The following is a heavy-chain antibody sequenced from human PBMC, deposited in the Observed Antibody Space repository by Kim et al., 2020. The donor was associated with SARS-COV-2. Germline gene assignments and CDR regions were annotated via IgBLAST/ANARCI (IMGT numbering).Heavy chain of an antibody. Sequence: GGSLRLSCAASGFTFADSVMHWVRQAPGKGLEWVALVIGDGGTTYYADSVKGRLTISRDNSKDSLYLQMNSLRTDDTAFYYCSKASVWLPRYLGKGTLVTVSS. CDR1: GFTFADSV. V-gene: IGHV3-43*02. CDR3: SKASVWLPRY. J-gene: IGHJ4*02. D-gene: IGHD6-19*01. CDR2: VIGDGGTT.